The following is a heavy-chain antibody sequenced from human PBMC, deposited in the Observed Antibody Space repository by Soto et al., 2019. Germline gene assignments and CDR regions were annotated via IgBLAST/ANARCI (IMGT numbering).Heavy chain of an antibody. CDR3: AKRALGAHDY. Sequence: PGGSLRLSCAASGFTLNSHAMSWVRQAPGKGLEWVSGIVDSGTNTYYADSVKGRFTISSDSSKNTLYLQMNSLRADDTARYYCAKRALGAHDYWGQGTLVTVSS. CDR2: IVDSGTNT. D-gene: IGHD1-26*01. J-gene: IGHJ4*02. CDR1: GFTLNSHA. V-gene: IGHV3-23*01.